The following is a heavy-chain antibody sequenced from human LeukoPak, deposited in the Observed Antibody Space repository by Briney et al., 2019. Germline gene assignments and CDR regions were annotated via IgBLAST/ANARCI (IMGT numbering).Heavy chain of an antibody. CDR2: INHNGNVN. CDR1: GFTFSSYW. CDR3: ARGGGLDV. J-gene: IGHJ6*02. V-gene: IGHV3-7*04. Sequence: GGTLRLSCAASGFTFSSYWMNWARQAPGKGLEWVASINHNGNVNYYVDSVKGRFTISRDNAKNSLYLQMSNLRAEDTAVYLCARGGGLDVWRQGATVTVSS.